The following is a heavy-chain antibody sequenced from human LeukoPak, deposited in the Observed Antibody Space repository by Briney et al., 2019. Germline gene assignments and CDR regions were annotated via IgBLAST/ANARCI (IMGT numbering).Heavy chain of an antibody. V-gene: IGHV1-18*01. CDR2: ISAYNGNT. Sequence: ASVKVSCKASGYTFTSYGISWVRQAPGQGLEWMGWISAYNGNTNYAQKLQGRVTMTTDTSTSTAYMELSSLRSEDTAVYYCARTPPGYYYYYMDVWGKGTTVTVSS. CDR1: GYTFTSYG. D-gene: IGHD2-15*01. J-gene: IGHJ6*03. CDR3: ARTPPGYYYYYMDV.